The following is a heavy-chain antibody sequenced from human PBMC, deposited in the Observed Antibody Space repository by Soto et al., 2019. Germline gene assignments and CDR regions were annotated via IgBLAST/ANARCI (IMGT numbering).Heavy chain of an antibody. J-gene: IGHJ4*02. CDR2: INPANGDT. V-gene: IGHV1-3*01. CDR3: AKSGSLDS. Sequence: VQLVQSGAEVKKPGASVRISCKASGYTFISYPIHWVRQAPGQSLECMGWINPANGDTRYSQKFQGRVTTTRDTSATTAYMDLNSLMPDDTAIYYCAKSGSLDSWGQGTPITVSS. CDR1: GYTFISYP. D-gene: IGHD1-26*01.